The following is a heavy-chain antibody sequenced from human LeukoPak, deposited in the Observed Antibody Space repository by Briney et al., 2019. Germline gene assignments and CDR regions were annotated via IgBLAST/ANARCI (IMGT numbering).Heavy chain of an antibody. CDR1: GGSFSGYY. D-gene: IGHD6-13*01. Sequence: SETLSLTCAVYGGSFSGYYWSWIRQPPGKGLEWIGEINHSGSTNYNPSLKSRVTISVDTSKNQFSLKLSSVTAADTAVYYCARRGSWSYYYAMDVWGQGTTVAVSS. CDR3: ARRGSWSYYYAMDV. V-gene: IGHV4-34*01. CDR2: INHSGST. J-gene: IGHJ6*02.